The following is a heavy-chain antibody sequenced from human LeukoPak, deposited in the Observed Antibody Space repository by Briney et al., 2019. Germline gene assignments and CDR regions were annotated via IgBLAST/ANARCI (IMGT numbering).Heavy chain of an antibody. CDR1: GFTLNDHY. D-gene: IGHD6-13*01. J-gene: IGHJ4*02. V-gene: IGHV3-72*01. Sequence: GGSLRLSCAASGFTLNDHYMDWVRQAPGKGLEWVGRIKNKRGSYTADYAASVKGRFTLSRDDSQNSLYLQMNSLKIEDTAVYYCGRDTATALDYWGQGILVTVSS. CDR3: GRDTATALDY. CDR2: IKNKRGSYTA.